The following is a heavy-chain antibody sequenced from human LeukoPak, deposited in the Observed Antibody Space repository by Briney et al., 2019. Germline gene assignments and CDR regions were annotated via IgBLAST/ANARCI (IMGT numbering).Heavy chain of an antibody. J-gene: IGHJ4*02. CDR2: IIPTFGTA. D-gene: IGHD3-22*01. Sequence: SVKVSCKASGGTFSSYAISWVRQAPGQGLEWMGGIIPTFGTANYAQKFQGRVTITADESTSTAYMELSSLRSEDTAVYYCASSGFHYYYDSSGYPTGFDYWGQGTLVTVSS. V-gene: IGHV1-69*13. CDR3: ASSGFHYYYDSSGYPTGFDY. CDR1: GGTFSSYA.